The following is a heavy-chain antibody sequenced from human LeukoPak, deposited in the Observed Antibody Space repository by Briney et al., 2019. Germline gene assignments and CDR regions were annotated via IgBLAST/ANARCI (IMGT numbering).Heavy chain of an antibody. Sequence: PSETLSLTCTVSGGSISSSSYYWGWIRQPPGKGLEWIGSIYYSGSTYYNPSLKSRVTISVDTSKNQFSLKLSSVTAADTAVYYCAREMATIESALYYFDYWGQGTLVTVSS. D-gene: IGHD5-24*01. CDR2: IYYSGST. CDR3: AREMATIESALYYFDY. V-gene: IGHV4-39*02. J-gene: IGHJ4*02. CDR1: GGSISSSSYY.